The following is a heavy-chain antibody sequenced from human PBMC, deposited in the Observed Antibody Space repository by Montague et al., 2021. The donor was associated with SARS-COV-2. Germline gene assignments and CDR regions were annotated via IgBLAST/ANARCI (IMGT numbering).Heavy chain of an antibody. Sequence: SLSLSCDASGFTFSSYWMSWVRQTPGKGLEWVANIKPDGGEKHYVDSVKGRFTISRDNAKNSLNLQMDSLRAEDTALYYCARDSRIVGATGGMDVWGQGTTVIVSS. D-gene: IGHD1-26*01. J-gene: IGHJ6*02. CDR1: GFTFSSYW. CDR3: ARDSRIVGATGGMDV. V-gene: IGHV3-7*03. CDR2: IKPDGGEK.